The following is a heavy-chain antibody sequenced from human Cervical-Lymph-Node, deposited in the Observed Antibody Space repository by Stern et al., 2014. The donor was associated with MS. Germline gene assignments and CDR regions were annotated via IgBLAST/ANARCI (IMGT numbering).Heavy chain of an antibody. CDR1: GFTFSSYG. J-gene: IGHJ4*02. CDR2: AWYDGSTA. D-gene: IGHD5-24*01. Sequence: VQLVESGGGVVQPGTSLRLSCAASGFTFSSYGMHWVRQAPGKGLEWVALAWYDGSTAYYTNSVKGLFTISRDNSKNTLSLQMNSLTAEDTAVYYCARGHIPYAYNYLFDYWGQGTLVTVSS. CDR3: ARGHIPYAYNYLFDY. V-gene: IGHV3-33*01.